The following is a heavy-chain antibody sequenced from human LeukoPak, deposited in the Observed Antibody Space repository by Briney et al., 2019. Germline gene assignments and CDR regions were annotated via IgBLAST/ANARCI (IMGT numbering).Heavy chain of an antibody. D-gene: IGHD6-6*01. J-gene: IGHJ6*02. CDR3: ARDRGSSSDYYYYGMDV. CDR2: IYHSGST. V-gene: IGHV4-30-2*01. Sequence: SGTLSLTCAVSGGSISSGGYSWSWIRQPPGKGPEWIGYIYHSGSTYYNPSLKSRVTISVDTSKNQFSLKLSSVTAADTAVYYCARDRGSSSDYYYYGMDVWGQGTTVTVSS. CDR1: GGSISSGGYS.